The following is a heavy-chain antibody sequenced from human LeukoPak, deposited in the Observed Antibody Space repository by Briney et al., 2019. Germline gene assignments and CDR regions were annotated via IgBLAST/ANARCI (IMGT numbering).Heavy chain of an antibody. CDR1: GYSFTTYG. J-gene: IGHJ5*02. D-gene: IGHD4-17*01. CDR2: IYPGDSDT. Sequence: GESLKISCKGSGYSFTTYGIAWLRQVPGKGLELMGIIYPGDSDTRYSPSFQVQVTMSADKSISTAYLQWSSLKASDTPIYYCARRAYGDYRFDPWGQGTLVTVSS. V-gene: IGHV5-51*01. CDR3: ARRAYGDYRFDP.